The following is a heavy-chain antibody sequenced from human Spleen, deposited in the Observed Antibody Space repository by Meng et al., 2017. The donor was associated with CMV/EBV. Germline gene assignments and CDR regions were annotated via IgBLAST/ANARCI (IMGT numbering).Heavy chain of an antibody. V-gene: IGHV4-30-4*08. CDR3: ARGGRGGYCSGGSCYSDY. Sequence: QVQPQESGPGLVKPSQTLSLTCTVSGGSISSGDYYWSWIRQPPGKGLEWIGYIYYSGSTYYNPSLKSRVTISVDTSKNQFSLKLSSVTAADTAVYYCARGGRGGYCSGGSCYSDYWGQGTLVTVSS. D-gene: IGHD2-15*01. CDR2: IYYSGST. J-gene: IGHJ4*02. CDR1: GGSISSGDYY.